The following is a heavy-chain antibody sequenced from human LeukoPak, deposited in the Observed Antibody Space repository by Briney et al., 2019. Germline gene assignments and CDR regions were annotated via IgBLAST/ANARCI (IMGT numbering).Heavy chain of an antibody. V-gene: IGHV1-2*06. D-gene: IGHD2-15*01. J-gene: IGHJ5*02. CDR3: ARDAEDIVVVVAASGWFDP. CDR2: INPNSGGT. CDR1: GYTFTGYY. Sequence: ASVKVSCKASGYTFTGYYMHWVRQAPGQGLEWMGRINPNSGGTNYAQKFQGRVTMTRDTSISTAYMELSRLRSDDTAVYYCARDAEDIVVVVAASGWFDPWGQGTLVTVSS.